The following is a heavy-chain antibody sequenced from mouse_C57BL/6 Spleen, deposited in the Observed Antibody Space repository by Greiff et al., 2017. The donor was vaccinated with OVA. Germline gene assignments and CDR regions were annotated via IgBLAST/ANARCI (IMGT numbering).Heavy chain of an antibody. Sequence: EVQLVESEGGLVQPGSSMKLSCTASGFTFSDYYMAWVRQVPEKGLEWVANINYDGSSTYYLDSLKSRFIISRDNAKNILYLQMSSLKSEDTATYYCARDKDGIYFDYWGQGTTLTVSS. CDR1: GFTFSDYY. CDR3: ARDKDGIYFDY. D-gene: IGHD2-3*01. V-gene: IGHV5-16*01. J-gene: IGHJ2*01. CDR2: INYDGSST.